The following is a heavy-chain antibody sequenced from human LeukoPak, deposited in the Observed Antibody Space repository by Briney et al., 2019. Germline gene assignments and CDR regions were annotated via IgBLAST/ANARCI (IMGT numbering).Heavy chain of an antibody. V-gene: IGHV4-59*01. Sequence: PSETLSLTCTVSGGSISSYYWSWIRQPPGKGLEWIGYIYYSGSTNYNPSLKSRVTISVDTSKNQFSLKPSSVTAADTAVYYCARSYGSGSYRLDYWGQGTLVTVSS. CDR1: GGSISSYY. CDR2: IYYSGST. D-gene: IGHD3-10*01. CDR3: ARSYGSGSYRLDY. J-gene: IGHJ4*02.